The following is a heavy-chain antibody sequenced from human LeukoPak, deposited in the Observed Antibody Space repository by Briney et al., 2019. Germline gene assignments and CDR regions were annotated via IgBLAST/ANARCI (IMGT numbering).Heavy chain of an antibody. J-gene: IGHJ4*02. Sequence: GGSLRLSCAGSGFIFSNYAMSWVRQAPGQGLEWVSTISNSGDATFYADAVKGRFTISRDNFKNTLYLQMYSLRAEDTAIYYCAKAPPYTKYFDYWGQGTLLTVSS. V-gene: IGHV3-23*01. CDR3: AKAPPYTKYFDY. D-gene: IGHD1-1*01. CDR2: ISNSGDAT. CDR1: GFIFSNYA.